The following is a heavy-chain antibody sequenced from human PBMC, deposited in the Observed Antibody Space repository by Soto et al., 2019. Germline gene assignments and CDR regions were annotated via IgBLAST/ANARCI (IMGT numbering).Heavy chain of an antibody. D-gene: IGHD2-15*01. CDR3: ARRPSVVAARVEYFQH. V-gene: IGHV1-18*01. Sequence: ASVKVSCKASGYTFTSYGISWVRQAPGQGLEWMGWISACNGNTNYAQKFQGRVTMTTDTSTSTAYMELSSLRSEDTAVYYCARRPSVVAARVEYFQHWGQGTLVTVSS. CDR2: ISACNGNT. J-gene: IGHJ1*01. CDR1: GYTFTSYG.